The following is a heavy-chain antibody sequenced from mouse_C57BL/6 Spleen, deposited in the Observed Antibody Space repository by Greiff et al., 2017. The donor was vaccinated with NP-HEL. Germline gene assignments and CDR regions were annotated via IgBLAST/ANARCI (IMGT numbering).Heavy chain of an antibody. J-gene: IGHJ3*01. D-gene: IGHD1-1*01. CDR3: AILRPPFAY. V-gene: IGHV2-6*01. Sequence: VKLMESGPGLVAPSQSLSITCTVSGFSLTSYGVDWVRQSPGKGLEWLGVIWGVGSTNYNSALKSRLSISKDNSKSQVFLKMNSLQTDDTAMYYCAILRPPFAYWGQGTLVTVSA. CDR1: GFSLTSYG. CDR2: IWGVGST.